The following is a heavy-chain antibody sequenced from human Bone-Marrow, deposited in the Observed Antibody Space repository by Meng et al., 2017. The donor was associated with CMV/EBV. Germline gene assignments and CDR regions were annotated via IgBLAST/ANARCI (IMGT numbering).Heavy chain of an antibody. CDR2: IYYSGST. CDR1: GGSISSYY. V-gene: IGHV4-59*12. CDR3: ARDDVGPTGQY. Sequence: SETLSLTCTVSGGSISSYYWSWIRQPPGKGLEWIGYIYYSGSTNYNPSLKSRVTMSVDTSKNQFSLKLSSVTAADTAVYYCARDDVGPTGQYWSQGTLVTVSS. D-gene: IGHD2-8*02. J-gene: IGHJ4*02.